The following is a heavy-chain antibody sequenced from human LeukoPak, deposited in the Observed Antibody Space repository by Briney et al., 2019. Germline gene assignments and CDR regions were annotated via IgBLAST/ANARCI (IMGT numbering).Heavy chain of an antibody. CDR3: ARDRLTYGWLDY. CDR2: IKQDGTEK. Sequence: SVTVSCAASDLTFRKYCLSVVLQAPGNGLGCVANIKQDGTEKYYVDTVKGRFTISRDHAKTTLYLQMNRLRAEDTAIYYCARDRLTYGWLDYWGQGTLVTVSS. J-gene: IGHJ4*02. CDR1: DLTFRKYC. D-gene: IGHD3-10*01. V-gene: IGHV3-7*04.